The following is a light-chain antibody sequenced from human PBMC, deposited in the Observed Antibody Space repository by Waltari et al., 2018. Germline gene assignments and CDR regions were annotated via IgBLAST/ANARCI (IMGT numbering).Light chain of an antibody. J-gene: IGLJ2*01. CDR2: DVS. V-gene: IGLV2-23*02. Sequence: QSALTQPASVSGSPGQSITISCTGTSSDVGCYNYVSWYQQYPDKAPKLMIYDVSKRPSGVSNLFSGSKSGNTASLTISGLQAEDEADYYCCSYAGSSTHVLFGGGTKLTVL. CDR1: SSDVGCYNY. CDR3: CSYAGSSTHVL.